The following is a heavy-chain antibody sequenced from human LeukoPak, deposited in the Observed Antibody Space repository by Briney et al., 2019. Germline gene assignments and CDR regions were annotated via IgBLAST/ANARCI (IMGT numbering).Heavy chain of an antibody. CDR2: IAYSGGT. J-gene: IGHJ5*02. V-gene: IGHV4-59*08. CDR1: GGYISNYL. Sequence: PSETLSLNCAVSGGYISNYLWSWFRQPPGPGLEWIGYIAYSGGTTYNPSLKSRVTISVDTSKNQFSLKLNSVTAADTAVYYCARVKYSSWSTASWFDPWGQGAPVAVSS. D-gene: IGHD3-10*01. CDR3: ARVKYSSWSTASWFDP.